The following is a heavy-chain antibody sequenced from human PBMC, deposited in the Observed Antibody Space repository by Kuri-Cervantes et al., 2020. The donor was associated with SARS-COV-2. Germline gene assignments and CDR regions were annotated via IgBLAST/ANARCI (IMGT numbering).Heavy chain of an antibody. CDR1: GYTFTSYD. CDR2: MNPNSGNT. J-gene: IGHJ3*02. Sequence: ASVKVSCRASGYTFTSYDINWVRQATGQGLEWMGWMNPNSGNTGNAQKFQGRVTITRNTSISTAYMELSSLRSEDTAVYYCARGGAHDAFDIWGQGTMVTVSS. V-gene: IGHV1-8*03. CDR3: ARGGAHDAFDI. D-gene: IGHD3-10*01.